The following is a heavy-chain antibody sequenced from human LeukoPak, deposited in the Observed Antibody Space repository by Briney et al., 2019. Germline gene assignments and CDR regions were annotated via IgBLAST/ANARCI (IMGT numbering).Heavy chain of an antibody. CDR2: IYRGGST. V-gene: IGHV3-66*01. J-gene: IGHJ4*02. CDR1: GFTVSSNY. Sequence: PGGSLRLSCAASGFTVSSNYMSWVRQAPGKGLEWVSVIYRGGSTYYPDSVKGRFTICRDNSKNTLYLQMNSLRAEDTAVYYCATGYYDSRPDYWGQGTMVTVSS. D-gene: IGHD3-22*01. CDR3: ATGYYDSRPDY.